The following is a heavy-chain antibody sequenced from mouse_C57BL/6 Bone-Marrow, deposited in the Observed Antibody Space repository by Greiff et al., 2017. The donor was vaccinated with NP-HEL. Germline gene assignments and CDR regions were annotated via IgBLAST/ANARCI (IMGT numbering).Heavy chain of an antibody. D-gene: IGHD3-2*02. CDR2: IRSKSNNYAT. CDR1: GFSFNTYA. V-gene: IGHV10-1*01. J-gene: IGHJ3*01. Sequence: EVQLVESGGGLVQPKGSLKLSCAASGFSFNTYAMNWVRQAPGKGLEWVARIRSKSNNYATYYADSVKDRFTISRDDSESMLYLQMNNLKTEDTAMYYCVRHGAQATFAYWGQGTLVTVSA. CDR3: VRHGAQATFAY.